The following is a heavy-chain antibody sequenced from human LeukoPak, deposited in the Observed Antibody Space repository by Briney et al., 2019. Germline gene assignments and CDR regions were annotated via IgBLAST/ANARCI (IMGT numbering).Heavy chain of an antibody. D-gene: IGHD3-22*01. CDR3: AKIHDDSGYYYEYFQF. J-gene: IGHJ1*01. V-gene: IGHV1-69*04. CDR1: GGTFRNSG. CDR2: IIPILDIT. Sequence: SVKVSCKASGGTFRNSGISWVRQAPGQGLEYVGRIIPILDITEYGKTSPGRVTITADTATDTFYMELSGLRSEDTAVYYCAKIHDDSGYYYEYFQFWGQGTLITVS.